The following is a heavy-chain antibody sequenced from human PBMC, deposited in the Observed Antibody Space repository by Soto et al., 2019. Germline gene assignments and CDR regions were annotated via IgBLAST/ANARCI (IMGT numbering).Heavy chain of an antibody. CDR2: IDYNSNYM. D-gene: IGHD2-21*01. V-gene: IGHV3-21*01. CDR1: GFPFSYSS. Sequence: GGSLRLSCAASGFPFSYSSMAWVRQSPGKGLEWVSSIDYNSNYMFHADSVRGRFTISRDNARNSLYLQMHSLRAEDTAVYYCAREGSCANYSFLHDYWGQGTLVTVSS. J-gene: IGHJ4*02. CDR3: AREGSCANYSFLHDY.